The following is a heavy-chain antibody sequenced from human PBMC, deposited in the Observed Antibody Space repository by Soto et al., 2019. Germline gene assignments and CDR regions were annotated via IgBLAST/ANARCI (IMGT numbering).Heavy chain of an antibody. CDR3: AKDHYDNVWGSYLSGGKFDY. CDR2: VSGSGRST. V-gene: IGHV3-23*01. Sequence: GGSLRLSCAASGFSFSNSGMSWVRQAPGKGLEWVSSVSGSGRSTFYADSVKGRFTITRDNSKNTQYLQMSSLRAEDTDVYYCAKDHYDNVWGSYLSGGKFDYWGQGILVTVSS. D-gene: IGHD3-16*02. J-gene: IGHJ4*02. CDR1: GFSFSNSG.